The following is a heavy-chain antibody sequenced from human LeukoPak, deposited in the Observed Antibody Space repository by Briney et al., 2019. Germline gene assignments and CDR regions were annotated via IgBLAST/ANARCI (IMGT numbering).Heavy chain of an antibody. Sequence: PSETLSLTCIVSGGSISSYYWSWIRQPAGKGLEWIGRIYTNGSTNYNPSLKSRVTMSVDKSKNQFSLKLSSVTAADTAVYYCARDLNIYDSSGRLDYWGQGTLVTVSS. V-gene: IGHV4-4*07. D-gene: IGHD3-22*01. CDR2: IYTNGST. CDR1: GGSISSYY. CDR3: ARDLNIYDSSGRLDY. J-gene: IGHJ4*02.